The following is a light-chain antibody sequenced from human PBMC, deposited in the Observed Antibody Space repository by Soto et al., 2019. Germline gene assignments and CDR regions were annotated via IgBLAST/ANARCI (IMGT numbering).Light chain of an antibody. CDR1: RSDVGGYNY. V-gene: IGLV2-11*01. CDR2: DVS. Sequence: QSALTQPRSVSGSPGQSVTISCTGTRSDVGGYNYVSWYQQHPGKAPNLMIYDVSKRPSGVPDRFSGSKSGNTASLTISGLQAEDEDYYYCCSYAGSYTYVFGTRTKLTVL. CDR3: CSYAGSYTYV. J-gene: IGLJ1*01.